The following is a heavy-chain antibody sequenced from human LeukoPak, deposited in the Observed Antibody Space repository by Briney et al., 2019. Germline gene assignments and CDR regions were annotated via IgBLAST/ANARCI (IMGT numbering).Heavy chain of an antibody. CDR3: ARRRGPYLDY. Sequence: SETLSLTCTVSGGSISSYYWSWIRQPPGKGLEWMGYIYYSGSTNYNPSLKSRVTIAVDTSKNQFSLKLRSVTAADTAVYYCARRRGPYLDYWGQGTLVTVSS. CDR1: GGSISSYY. V-gene: IGHV4-59*08. J-gene: IGHJ4*02. CDR2: IYYSGST.